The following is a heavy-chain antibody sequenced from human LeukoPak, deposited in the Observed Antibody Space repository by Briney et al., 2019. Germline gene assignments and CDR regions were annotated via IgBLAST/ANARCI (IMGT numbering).Heavy chain of an antibody. V-gene: IGHV4-34*01. CDR1: GGSISSYY. CDR2: INHSGST. D-gene: IGHD2-2*01. Sequence: SETLSLTCTVSGGSISSYYWSWIRQPPGKGLEWIGEINHSGSTNYNPSLKSRVTISVDTSKNQFSLKLSSVTAADTAVYYCARAGDFVVVLHWFDPWGQGTLVTVSS. CDR3: ARAGDFVVVLHWFDP. J-gene: IGHJ5*02.